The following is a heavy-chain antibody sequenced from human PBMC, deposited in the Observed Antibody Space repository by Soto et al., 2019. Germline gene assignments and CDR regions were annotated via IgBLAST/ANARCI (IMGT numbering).Heavy chain of an antibody. CDR2: IISGGST. D-gene: IGHD2-15*01. Sequence: PGVSRRRACAASGITFTSYAMGWVRQAPGKGLEWVSVIISGGSTYYADSVRGRLTISRDNSKDTLSLQMNSLRAEDTAVYYCAKRRGAGGHFDYWGQGALVTVSS. V-gene: IGHV3-23*01. CDR3: AKRRGAGGHFDY. CDR1: GITFTSYA. J-gene: IGHJ4*02.